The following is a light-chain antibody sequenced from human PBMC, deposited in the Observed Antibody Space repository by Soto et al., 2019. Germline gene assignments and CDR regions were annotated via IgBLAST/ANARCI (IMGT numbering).Light chain of an antibody. CDR2: KGT. CDR1: SSDVGSYNL. CDR3: CSYAGSSSYV. V-gene: IGLV2-23*01. J-gene: IGLJ1*01. Sequence: QSALTQPASVSGSPGQSITISCTGSSSDVGSYNLVSWYQQHPGKAPKLIIYKGTKRPSGVSNRFSGSKSGNTASLTISGLQAEDEADYYCCSYAGSSSYVFGTGTKVTVL.